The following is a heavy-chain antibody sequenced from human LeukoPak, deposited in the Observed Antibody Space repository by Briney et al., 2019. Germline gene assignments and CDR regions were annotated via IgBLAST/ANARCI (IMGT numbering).Heavy chain of an antibody. D-gene: IGHD3-3*01. V-gene: IGHV3-21*01. CDR3: TRLAVTTYYSDY. J-gene: IGHJ4*02. Sequence: GGSLRLSCAASGFTFSSYSMNWVRQAPGKGLEWVSSINNIATHSYYAASVKGRFSISRDDAKNSVYLQMHSLRAEDTAVYYCTRLAVTTYYSDYWGQGTLVTVSS. CDR1: GFTFSSYS. CDR2: INNIATHS.